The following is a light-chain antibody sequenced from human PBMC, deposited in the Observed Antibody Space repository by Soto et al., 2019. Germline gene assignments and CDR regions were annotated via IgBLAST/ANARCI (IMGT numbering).Light chain of an antibody. Sequence: IQLTQSPSSLSASVGDRVTITCRATPAIASFLAWYQQKPGTAPKLLIYGATTLQSGVPSRFSGSRSGTDYTLTIGSLQPEDFATYYCQQYNSYSQYTFGQGTKLEIK. CDR3: QQYNSYSQYT. J-gene: IGKJ2*01. CDR2: GAT. V-gene: IGKV1-9*01. CDR1: PAIASF.